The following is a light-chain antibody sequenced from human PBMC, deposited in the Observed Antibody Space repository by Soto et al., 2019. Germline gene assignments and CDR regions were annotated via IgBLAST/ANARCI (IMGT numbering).Light chain of an antibody. J-gene: IGLJ1*01. Sequence: QSVLTQPASVSGSPGQSITISCTGTSSDVGSYNLVSWYQQHPGKAPKLMIYEVTKRPSGVSNRFSGSKSGNAASLTISGLQAEDEADYYCCSYAGSGTFVFGTGNKVTVL. CDR3: CSYAGSGTFV. V-gene: IGLV2-23*02. CDR2: EVT. CDR1: SSDVGSYNL.